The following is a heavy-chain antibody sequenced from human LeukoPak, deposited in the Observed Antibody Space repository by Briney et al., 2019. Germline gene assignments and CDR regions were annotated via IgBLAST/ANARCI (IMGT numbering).Heavy chain of an antibody. V-gene: IGHV3-33*01. J-gene: IGHJ5*02. CDR2: IWYDGSNK. CDR1: GFTFSSYG. Sequence: PGGSLRLSCAASGFTFSSYGMHWVRQAPGKGLEWVAVIWYDGSNKYYADSVKGRFTISRDNSKNTLYLQMNSLRAEDTALYYCARSPYSSGWYWGVNWFDPWGQGTLVTVSS. CDR3: ARSPYSSGWYWGVNWFDP. D-gene: IGHD6-19*01.